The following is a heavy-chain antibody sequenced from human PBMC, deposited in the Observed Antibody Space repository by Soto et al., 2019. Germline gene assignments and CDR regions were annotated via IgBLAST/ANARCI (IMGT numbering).Heavy chain of an antibody. Sequence: SETLSLTCAVYGGSFSNYYWSWIRQPPGKGLEWIGEINQGGSTTYNPSLKSRITMSLDTSKNQYFLKLNSVTAADTAVYYCAPVRNFDKLFSLWGQGTPVTVSS. CDR1: GGSFSNYY. CDR2: INQGGST. J-gene: IGHJ4*02. V-gene: IGHV4-34*10. D-gene: IGHD3-9*01. CDR3: APVRNFDKLFSL.